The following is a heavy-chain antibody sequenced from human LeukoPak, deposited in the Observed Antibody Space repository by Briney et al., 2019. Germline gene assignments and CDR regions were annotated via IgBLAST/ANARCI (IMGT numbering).Heavy chain of an antibody. V-gene: IGHV3-66*01. D-gene: IGHD3-3*01. J-gene: IGHJ4*02. Sequence: QPGGSLRLSCAASGFTFSTYWMHWVRQAPGKGLEWVSVIYSGGSTYYADSVKGRFTISRDNSKNTLYLQMNSLRAEDTAVYYCARASEGYCDFWSGYYTPPFDYWGQGTLVTVSS. CDR2: IYSGGST. CDR1: GFTFSTYW. CDR3: ARASEGYCDFWSGYYTPPFDY.